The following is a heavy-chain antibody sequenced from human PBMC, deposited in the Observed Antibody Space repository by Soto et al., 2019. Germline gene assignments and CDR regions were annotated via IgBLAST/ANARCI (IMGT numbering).Heavy chain of an antibody. V-gene: IGHV1-2*02. CDR1: GYTFTGYY. Sequence: SVKVSCKASGYTFTGYYMHWVRQAPGQGLEWMGWINPNSGGTNYAQKFQGRVTMTRDTPISTAYMELSRLRSDDTAVYYCARDQETVVGAPGNNWFDPWGQGTLVTVSS. CDR2: INPNSGGT. J-gene: IGHJ5*02. D-gene: IGHD1-26*01. CDR3: ARDQETVVGAPGNNWFDP.